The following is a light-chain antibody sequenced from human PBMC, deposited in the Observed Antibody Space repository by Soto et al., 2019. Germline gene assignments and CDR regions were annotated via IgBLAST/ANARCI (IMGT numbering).Light chain of an antibody. J-gene: IGKJ1*01. CDR1: QSISYY. CDR2: AAS. Sequence: DIQMTQSPSSLSASVGDRVTITCRASQSISYYLNWYQQKPGKAPKLLIYAASTLQSGVPSRFSGSGSGTDFILTISSLQPEDFATYYCQQSYSTPRTFGHGTRVEIK. CDR3: QQSYSTPRT. V-gene: IGKV1-39*01.